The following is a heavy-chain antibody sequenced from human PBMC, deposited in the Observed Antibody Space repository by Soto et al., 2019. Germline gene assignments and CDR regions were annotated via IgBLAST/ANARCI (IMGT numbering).Heavy chain of an antibody. CDR1: GFTFSDYY. D-gene: IGHD6-19*01. Sequence: PGGSLRLSCAASGFTFSDYYMNWIRQAPGKGLEWVSYISSSSSYTNYADSVKGRFTISRDNSKNTLYLQMNSLRAEDTAVYYCAKGVPGIAVAGTGYFQHWLIFPLGYWGRGAQVTVSS. J-gene: IGHJ4*02. V-gene: IGHV3-11*05. CDR3: AKGVPGIAVAGTGYFQHWLIFPLGY. CDR2: ISSSSSYT.